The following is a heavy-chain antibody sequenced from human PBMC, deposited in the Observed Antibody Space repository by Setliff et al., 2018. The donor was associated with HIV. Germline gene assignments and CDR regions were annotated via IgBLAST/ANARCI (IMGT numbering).Heavy chain of an antibody. CDR2: IYYSGST. CDR1: GGSISSHY. CDR3: ARAPYYDSSGYSRREFDY. Sequence: PSETLSLTCTVSGGSISSHYWSWIRQPPGKGLEWIGYIYYSGSTNYNPSLKSRVTISVDTSKNQFSLKLSSVTAADTAVYYCARAPYYDSSGYSRREFDYWCQGTLVTGLL. J-gene: IGHJ4*02. D-gene: IGHD3-22*01. V-gene: IGHV4-59*11.